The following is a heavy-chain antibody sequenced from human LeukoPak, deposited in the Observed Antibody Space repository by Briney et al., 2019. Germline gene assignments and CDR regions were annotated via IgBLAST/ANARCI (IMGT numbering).Heavy chain of an antibody. D-gene: IGHD3-10*01. V-gene: IGHV3-30*04. CDR1: GFTFSSYV. CDR3: ATDDSGSYSY. CDR2: ISYDGSNE. J-gene: IGHJ4*02. Sequence: GGSLRLSCAASGFTFSSYVMHWVRQAPGKGLEWVAIISYDGSNEYYADSVKGRFTISRDNSKNTLYLQMNSLRAADTAVYYCATDDSGSYSYWGQGTLVTVSS.